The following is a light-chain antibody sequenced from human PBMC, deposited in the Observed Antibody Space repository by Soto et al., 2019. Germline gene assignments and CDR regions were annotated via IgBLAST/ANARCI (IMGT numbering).Light chain of an antibody. V-gene: IGKV3-15*01. Sequence: EIFMTQSPATLSVSPGEKVILSCRARQSVGTTLAWYQQKPGQAPSLLIRGASTRATGVPARFSGSGSGTEFTLTISSLQSEDFAIYYCQQYSASPTVGGGTTLEIK. J-gene: IGKJ4*02. CDR1: QSVGTT. CDR3: QQYSASPT. CDR2: GAS.